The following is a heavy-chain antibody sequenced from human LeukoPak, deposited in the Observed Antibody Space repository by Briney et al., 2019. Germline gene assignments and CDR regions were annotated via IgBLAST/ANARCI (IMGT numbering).Heavy chain of an antibody. CDR1: GFTFSSYA. CDR3: ARDEWGYTSSSGVFYVDY. D-gene: IGHD6-6*01. CDR2: INGSGGST. V-gene: IGHV3-23*01. Sequence: PGRSLRLSCSASGFTFSSYAMHWVRQAPGKGLEWVSTINGSGGSTYYADSVKGRFTMSRDNTKDTLYLQMSSLRVEDTAVYYCARDEWGYTSSSGVFYVDYWGQGTLVTVSA. J-gene: IGHJ4*02.